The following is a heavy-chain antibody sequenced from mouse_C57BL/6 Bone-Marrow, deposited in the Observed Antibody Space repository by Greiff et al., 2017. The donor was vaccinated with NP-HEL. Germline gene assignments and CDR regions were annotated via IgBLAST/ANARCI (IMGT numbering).Heavy chain of an antibody. CDR2: IDPETGGT. J-gene: IGHJ1*03. Sequence: VQLQQSGAELVRPGASVTLSCKASGYTSTDYEMHWVKQTPVHGLEWIGAIDPETGGTAYNQKFKGKAILTADKSSRTAYMELRSLTSADSAVYYCTRCGKGGYFDVWGTGTTVTVSS. CDR1: GYTSTDYE. V-gene: IGHV1-15*01. D-gene: IGHD1-1*02. CDR3: TRCGKGGYFDV.